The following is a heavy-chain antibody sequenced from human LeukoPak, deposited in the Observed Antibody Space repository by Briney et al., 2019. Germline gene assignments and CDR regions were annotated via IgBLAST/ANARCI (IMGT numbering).Heavy chain of an antibody. Sequence: GASVKVSCKASGYTFTSYAMNWVRQAPGQGLEWMGWINTNTGNPTYAQGFTGRFVFSLDTSVSTAYLQISSLKAEDTAVYYCARRDASGGWYARVWFDPWGQGTLVTVSS. CDR1: GYTFTSYA. CDR2: INTNTGNP. J-gene: IGHJ5*02. V-gene: IGHV7-4-1*02. CDR3: ARRDASGGWYARVWFDP. D-gene: IGHD6-19*01.